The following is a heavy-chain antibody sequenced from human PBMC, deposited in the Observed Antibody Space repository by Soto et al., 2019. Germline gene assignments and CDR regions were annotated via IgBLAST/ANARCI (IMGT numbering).Heavy chain of an antibody. CDR2: IHHGGNS. Sequence: QVQLQESGPGLVKPSGTLSLTCAVSGDSIIRDKWWSWVRQAPGKGLEWIGEIHHGGNSKYNPSLKSRVIISVDRSKNQFSLNLTSVTDADTAVYYCARGESQQQRDYWGQGTLVTVSS. D-gene: IGHD6-25*01. V-gene: IGHV4-4*02. J-gene: IGHJ4*02. CDR1: GDSIIRDKW. CDR3: ARGESQQQRDY.